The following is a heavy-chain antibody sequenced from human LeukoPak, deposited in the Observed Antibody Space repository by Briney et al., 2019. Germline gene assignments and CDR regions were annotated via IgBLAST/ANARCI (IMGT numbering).Heavy chain of an antibody. CDR3: ARDQAVAGIERRVIDY. V-gene: IGHV3-21*01. J-gene: IGHJ4*02. D-gene: IGHD6-19*01. CDR2: ISSSSSYI. Sequence: KSGGSLRLSCAASGFTFSSYSMNWVRQAPGKGLEWVSSISSSSSYIYYADSVKGRFTISRDNAKNSLYLQMNSLRAEDTAVYYCARDQAVAGIERRVIDYWGQGTLVTVSS. CDR1: GFTFSSYS.